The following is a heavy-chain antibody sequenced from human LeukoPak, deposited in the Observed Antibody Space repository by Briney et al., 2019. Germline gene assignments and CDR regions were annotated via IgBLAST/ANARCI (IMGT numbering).Heavy chain of an antibody. CDR1: GFKFADYD. V-gene: IGHV3-49*03. J-gene: IGHJ6*02. Sequence: GGPLRLSCSVSGFKFADYDMSWLRQAPGKGLEWVGFIRNTVYGGTIKYAAAVKGRFTISRDDSKSIAYLQMNSLQSEDTAVYFCSRSTWRYTMDVWGQGTTVTVSS. CDR3: SRSTWRYTMDV. CDR2: IRNTVYGGTI. D-gene: IGHD5-24*01.